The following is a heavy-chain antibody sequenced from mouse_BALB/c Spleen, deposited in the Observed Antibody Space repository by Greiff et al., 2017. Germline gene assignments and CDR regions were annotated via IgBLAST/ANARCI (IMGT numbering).Heavy chain of an antibody. V-gene: IGHV1-54*01. CDR2: INPGSGGT. Sequence: QVQLQQSGAELVRPGTSVKVSCKASGYAFTNYLIEWVKQRPGQGLEWIGVINPGSGGTNYNEKFKGKATLTADKSSSTAYMQLSSLTSDDSAVYFCARYAYYRYYYAMDYWGQGTSVTVSS. D-gene: IGHD2-14*01. CDR3: ARYAYYRYYYAMDY. J-gene: IGHJ4*01. CDR1: GYAFTNYL.